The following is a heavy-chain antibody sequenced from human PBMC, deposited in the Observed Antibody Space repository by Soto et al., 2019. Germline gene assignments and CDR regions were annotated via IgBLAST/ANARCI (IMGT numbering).Heavy chain of an antibody. CDR1: GGFLSESY. Sequence: SETLSLTCAVYGGFLSESYWTWIRQPPGKGLEWIGEINHVGGTNYNPSLKSRVTMSVDTSQTQFSLRLLSVTAADTAMCFCVRIRYQLPSSVLWLDPWGQGTPVTVSS. CDR3: VRIRYQLPSSVLWLDP. CDR2: INHVGGT. V-gene: IGHV4-34*01. D-gene: IGHD3-16*01. J-gene: IGHJ5*02.